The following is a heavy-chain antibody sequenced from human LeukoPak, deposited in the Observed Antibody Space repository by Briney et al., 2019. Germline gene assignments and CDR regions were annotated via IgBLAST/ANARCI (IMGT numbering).Heavy chain of an antibody. CDR2: VIPIFGTA. V-gene: IGHV1-69*01. D-gene: IGHD6-19*01. CDR3: AREGSGWGYYYMDV. J-gene: IGHJ6*03. Sequence: SVKVSCKASGGTFSSYAISWVRQAPGQGLEWMGGVIPIFGTANYAQKFQGRVTITADESTSTAYMELSSLRSEDTAVYYCAREGSGWGYYYMDVWGKGTTVTVSS. CDR1: GGTFSSYA.